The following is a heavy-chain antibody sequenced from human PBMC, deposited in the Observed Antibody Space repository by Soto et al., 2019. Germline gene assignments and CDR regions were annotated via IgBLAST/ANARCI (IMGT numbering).Heavy chain of an antibody. V-gene: IGHV4-59*01. CDR3: ARDNGYYYYMDV. Sequence: SETLSLTCTVSGGSISSYYWSWIRQPPGKGLEWIGYIYYSGSTNYNPSLKSRVTISVDTSKNQFSLKLSSVTAADTAVYYCARDNGYYYYMDVWGKGTTVTVSS. J-gene: IGHJ6*03. CDR2: IYYSGST. CDR1: GGSISSYY.